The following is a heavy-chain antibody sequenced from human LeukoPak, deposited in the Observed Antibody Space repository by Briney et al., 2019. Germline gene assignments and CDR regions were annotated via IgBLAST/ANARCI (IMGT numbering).Heavy chain of an antibody. Sequence: SETLSLTCTVSGGSISSYYWSWIRPPPGKGLEWIGYIYTSGSTNYNPSLKSRVTISVDTSKKQVSLRLSSVTAADTAVYYCARDGEGDEGWDYWGQGTLVTVSS. V-gene: IGHV4-59*01. D-gene: IGHD7-27*01. J-gene: IGHJ4*02. CDR1: GGSISSYY. CDR2: IYTSGST. CDR3: ARDGEGDEGWDY.